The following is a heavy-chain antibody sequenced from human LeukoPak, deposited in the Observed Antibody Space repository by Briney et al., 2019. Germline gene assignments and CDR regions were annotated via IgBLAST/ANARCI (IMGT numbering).Heavy chain of an antibody. Sequence: GASVKVSCKASGGTFSSYAISWVRQAPGQGLEWMGWMNPNSGNTGYAQKFQGRVTITRNTSISTAYMELSSLRSEDTAVYYCARGQFGHYYGSGSYYNDNNFDYWGQGTLVTVSS. CDR3: ARGQFGHYYGSGSYYNDNNFDY. D-gene: IGHD3-10*01. J-gene: IGHJ4*02. CDR2: MNPNSGNT. CDR1: GGTFSSYA. V-gene: IGHV1-8*03.